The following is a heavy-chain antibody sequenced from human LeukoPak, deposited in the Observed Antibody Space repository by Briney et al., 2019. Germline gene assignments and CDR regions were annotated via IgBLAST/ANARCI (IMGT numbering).Heavy chain of an antibody. J-gene: IGHJ4*02. CDR2: INPNSGGT. V-gene: IGHV1-2*02. CDR1: GYIHTHYY. CDR3: ARVNSSGYLNDY. D-gene: IGHD3-22*01. Sequence: GASVTHSCKACGYIHTHYYMHGVRQAPGQGLEWMGWINPNSGGTNYAQTFQGRVTMTRKTSISTAYMELSRLGSDDTAVFLCARVNSSGYLNDYWGQGTLVTVSS.